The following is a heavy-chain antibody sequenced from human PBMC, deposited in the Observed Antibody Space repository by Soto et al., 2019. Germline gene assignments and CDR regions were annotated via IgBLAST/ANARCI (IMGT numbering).Heavy chain of an antibody. Sequence: EVQLLESGGGLVQPGGSLRLSCAASGFTFSSYAMSWVRQAPGKGLEWVSAISGSGGSTYYADSVKGRFTISRDNSNNTLYLQMNSLRAEDTAVYYCAKDTYIVVVPAAIEMDLWGKGTTVTVSS. J-gene: IGHJ6*04. CDR1: GFTFSSYA. D-gene: IGHD2-2*01. CDR3: AKDTYIVVVPAAIEMDL. CDR2: ISGSGGST. V-gene: IGHV3-23*01.